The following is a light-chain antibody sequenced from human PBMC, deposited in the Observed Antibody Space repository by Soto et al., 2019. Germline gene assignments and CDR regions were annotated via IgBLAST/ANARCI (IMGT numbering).Light chain of an antibody. CDR1: QSVSSNN. V-gene: IGKV3-20*01. Sequence: IVLTQSTGTLSLSPGERATLSCRASQSVSSNNLAWYQQKPGQAPRLLIYGSSGRATGIPDRFRGSGSGTDFTLTISRLEPEDFAVYYCQHYGSSTRTFGQRTKLDVK. CDR2: GSS. CDR3: QHYGSSTRT. J-gene: IGKJ1*01.